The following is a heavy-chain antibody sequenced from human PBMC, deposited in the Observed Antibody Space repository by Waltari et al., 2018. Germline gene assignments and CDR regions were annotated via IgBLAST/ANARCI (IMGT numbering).Heavy chain of an antibody. J-gene: IGHJ6*03. D-gene: IGHD5-12*01. CDR3: ARIEMATIVDYYYYMDV. Sequence: QLQLQESGPGLVKPSETLSLTCTVSGGSISSSSYYWGWIRQPPGKGLEWIGIIYYSGSTYYNPSLKSRVTISVDTSKNQFSLKLSSVTAADTAVYYCARIEMATIVDYYYYMDVWGKGTTATISS. V-gene: IGHV4-39*07. CDR1: GGSISSSSYY. CDR2: IYYSGST.